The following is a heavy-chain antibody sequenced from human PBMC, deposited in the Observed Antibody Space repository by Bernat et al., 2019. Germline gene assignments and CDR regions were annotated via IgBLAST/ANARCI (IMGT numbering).Heavy chain of an antibody. CDR3: AREPDYGDYHGAS. J-gene: IGHJ4*02. Sequence: EVQLVESGGGLVQPGGSLRLSCAASGFTFSSYEMNWVRQAPGKGLEWVSYISSSGSTIYYADSVKGRFTISRDNAKNSLYLQMNSLRAEDTAVYYCAREPDYGDYHGASWGQGTLVTVSS. V-gene: IGHV3-48*03. D-gene: IGHD4-17*01. CDR1: GFTFSSYE. CDR2: ISSSGSTI.